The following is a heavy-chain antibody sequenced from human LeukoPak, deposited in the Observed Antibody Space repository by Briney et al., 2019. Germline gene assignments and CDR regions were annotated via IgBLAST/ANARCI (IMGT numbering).Heavy chain of an antibody. Sequence: PSETLSLTCTVSSASVSSYYWSWVRQPPGGGLEWIGYISNSGSPSYNPSFKSRVTFSADRSKNHLSLKLNSVTPADTAVYFCARGGAGPLRDWGQGTLVTVSS. CDR3: ARGGAGPLRD. V-gene: IGHV4-59*02. CDR2: ISNSGSP. J-gene: IGHJ4*02. CDR1: SASVSSYY. D-gene: IGHD3-16*01.